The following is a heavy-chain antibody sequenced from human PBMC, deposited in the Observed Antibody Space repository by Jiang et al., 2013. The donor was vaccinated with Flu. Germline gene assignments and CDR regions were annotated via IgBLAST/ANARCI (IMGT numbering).Heavy chain of an antibody. D-gene: IGHD3-10*01. J-gene: IGHJ4*02. CDR3: ARTAVWGSGSYYNDY. V-gene: IGHV4-59*01. CDR2: IYYTGST. CDR1: VGSISTYY. Sequence: LLKPSETLSLTCTVSVGSISTYYWSWIRQPPGKGLEWIGYIYYTGSTNYNPSLKSRVSISVDTSKNQFSLRLSSVTAADTAVFYCARTAVWGSGSYYNDYWGQGTLVTVSS.